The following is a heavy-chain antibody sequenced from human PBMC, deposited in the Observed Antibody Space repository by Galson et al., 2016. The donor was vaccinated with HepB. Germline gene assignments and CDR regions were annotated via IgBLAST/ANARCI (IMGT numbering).Heavy chain of an antibody. J-gene: IGHJ4*02. V-gene: IGHV3-23*01. D-gene: IGHD6-19*01. CDR1: GFTFRNYA. CDR3: TTWLSHHFDY. Sequence: SLRLSCAASGFTFRNYALSWVRRAPGKGLEWVTHIDGPTPNNHYADSVMGRFSIYRDNSRDTLYLQMDSLTAEDSAIYYCTTWLSHHFDYWGQGTRVPVSS. CDR2: IDGPTPNN.